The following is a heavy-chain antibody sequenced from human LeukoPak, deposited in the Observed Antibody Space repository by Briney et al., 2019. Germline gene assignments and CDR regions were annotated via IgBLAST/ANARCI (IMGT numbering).Heavy chain of an antibody. V-gene: IGHV1-2*02. CDR1: GYTFTGYY. CDR2: INPNSGGT. CDR3: ASQISTNYYYGMDV. Sequence: ASVKVSCKASGYTFTGYYMHWVRQAPGQGLEWMGWINPNSGGTNYAQKFQGRVTLTRDTSISTAYMELSRLRSDDTAVYYCASQISTNYYYGMDVWGQGITVTVSS. J-gene: IGHJ6*02.